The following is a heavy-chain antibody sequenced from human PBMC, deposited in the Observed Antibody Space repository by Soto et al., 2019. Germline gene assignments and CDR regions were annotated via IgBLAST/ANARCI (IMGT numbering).Heavy chain of an antibody. D-gene: IGHD5-12*01. Sequence: SLRPSCSASVFTVSDSYMSWMRQAPGKGLEYISYISSSSGSTNYADSVKGRFTISRDNAKNSLYLQMSSLRAEDTAVYYCARDRGGYDRLYYYHGMDVWGQGTTVTVSS. CDR1: VFTVSDSY. V-gene: IGHV3-11*06. CDR2: ISSSSGST. CDR3: ARDRGGYDRLYYYHGMDV. J-gene: IGHJ6*02.